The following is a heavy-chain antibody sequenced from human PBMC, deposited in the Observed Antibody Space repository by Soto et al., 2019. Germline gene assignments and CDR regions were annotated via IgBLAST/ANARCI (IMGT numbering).Heavy chain of an antibody. CDR1: GYTFTSYG. CDR2: TSAYNANT. V-gene: IGHV1-18*01. J-gene: IGHJ4*02. D-gene: IGHD6-6*01. CDR3: ARAVARPQNFGY. Sequence: QAQLVQSGAEVKKPGASVKVSCKASGYTFTSYGISWVRKAPGQGLEWMVWTSAYNANTKYAQKVQGRVTMTTDTATSTAYMELRRLRSDGTAVYYCARAVARPQNFGYWGQVTLVPVSS.